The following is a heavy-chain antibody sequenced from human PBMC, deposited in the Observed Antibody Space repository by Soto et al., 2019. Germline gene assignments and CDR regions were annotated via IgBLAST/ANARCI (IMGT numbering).Heavy chain of an antibody. CDR1: GFTFSTYA. CDR2: IGGSAESA. Sequence: EVQLSESGGGSVQPGGSLRVSCAASGFTFSTYAMSWVRQAPGKGLEWVSAIGGSAESAYYGDSVKGRFTISRDNSKNTVYLQMNSLRAEDTAVYYCAVHCSTSSCSYWGQGTLVTVSS. V-gene: IGHV3-23*01. D-gene: IGHD2-2*01. CDR3: AVHCSTSSCSY. J-gene: IGHJ4*02.